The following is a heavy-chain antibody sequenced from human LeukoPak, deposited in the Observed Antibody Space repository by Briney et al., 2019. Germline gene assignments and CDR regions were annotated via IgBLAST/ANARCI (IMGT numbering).Heavy chain of an antibody. CDR2: IYYDGNT. CDR3: ARATAAPSSYFFDH. D-gene: IGHD6-25*01. CDR1: GGSIGSSNSF. V-gene: IGHV4-39*07. J-gene: IGHJ4*02. Sequence: SETLSLTCTVSGGSIGSSNSFWGWIRQPPGERLEWIATIYYDGNTYYNPSLQSRVTISVDTSTSQFSLKLNSVIAADTAVYYCARATAAPSSYFFDHWGQGTLVTVSS.